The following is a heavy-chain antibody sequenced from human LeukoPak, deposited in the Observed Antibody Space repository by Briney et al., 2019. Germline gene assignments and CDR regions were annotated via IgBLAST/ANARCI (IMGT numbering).Heavy chain of an antibody. Sequence: PGGSLRLSCAASGFTFSSYSMNWVRQAPGKGLEWVSSISSSSSYIYYADSVKGRFIISRDNAKNSLYLQMNSLRAEDTAVYYCATSAAGTGPDYWGQGTLVTVSS. V-gene: IGHV3-21*01. CDR1: GFTFSSYS. CDR2: ISSSSSYI. J-gene: IGHJ4*02. CDR3: ATSAAGTGPDY. D-gene: IGHD6-13*01.